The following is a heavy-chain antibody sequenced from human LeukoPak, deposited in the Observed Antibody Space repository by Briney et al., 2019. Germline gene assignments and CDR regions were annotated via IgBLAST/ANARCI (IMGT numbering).Heavy chain of an antibody. CDR1: GFTFSNAW. D-gene: IGHD3-10*01. V-gene: IGHV3-53*01. J-gene: IGHJ4*02. CDR2: IYSGGDT. CDR3: ARDLTVGYFGELGY. Sequence: GGSLRLSCAASGFTFSNAWMSWVRQAPGKGLEWVAVIYSGGDTYYADSVKGRFTVSRDNSKNTLYLQMNSLRVDDTAVYYCARDLTVGYFGELGYWGQGTLVTVSS.